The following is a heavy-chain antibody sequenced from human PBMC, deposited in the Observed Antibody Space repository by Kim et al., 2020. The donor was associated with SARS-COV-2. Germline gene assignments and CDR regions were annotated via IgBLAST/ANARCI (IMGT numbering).Heavy chain of an antibody. CDR2: IYNSGST. CDR3: ARQYSSLGKWFDR. D-gene: IGHD6-19*01. J-gene: IGHJ5*02. Sequence: SETLSLTCTVSGGSISSSSYYWGWIRQPPGKGLEWIGNIYNSGSTNSNPSHKSRVNISVDTSKNQFSLKLSSVTAADTAVYYCARQYSSLGKWFDRWGQGTLVTVSP. V-gene: IGHV4-39*01. CDR1: GGSISSSSYY.